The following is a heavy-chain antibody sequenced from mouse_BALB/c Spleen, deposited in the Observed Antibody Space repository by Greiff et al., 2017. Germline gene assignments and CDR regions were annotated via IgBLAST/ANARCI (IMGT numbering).Heavy chain of an antibody. CDR3: NAYGNYVGFAY. Sequence: DVKLQESGAELVKPGASVKLSCTASGFNIKDTYMHWVKQRPEQGLEWIGRIDPANGNTKYDPKFQGKATITADTSSNTAYLQLSSLTSEDTAVYYCNAYGNYVGFAYWGQGTLVTVSA. J-gene: IGHJ3*01. CDR2: IDPANGNT. D-gene: IGHD2-1*01. V-gene: IGHV14-3*02. CDR1: GFNIKDTY.